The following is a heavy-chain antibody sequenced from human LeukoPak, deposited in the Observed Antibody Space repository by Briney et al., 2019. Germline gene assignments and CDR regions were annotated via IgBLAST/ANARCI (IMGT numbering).Heavy chain of an antibody. V-gene: IGHV3-13*01. CDR2: IGTAGDT. J-gene: IGHJ4*02. CDR1: GFSFSTYD. Sequence: GGSLRLSCAASGFSFSTYDMHWVRQATGKGLEWVSGIGTAGDTYYPGSVKGRFTISREDAKNSLYLQMSSLSAGDTAVYYCARFNSWYTAFDYWGQGALVTVSS. D-gene: IGHD6-13*01. CDR3: ARFNSWYTAFDY.